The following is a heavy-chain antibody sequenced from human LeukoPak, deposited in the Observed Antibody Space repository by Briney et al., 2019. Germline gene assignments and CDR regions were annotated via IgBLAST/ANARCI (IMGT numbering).Heavy chain of an antibody. CDR3: AREASYCSSTSCYTYHFDY. J-gene: IGHJ4*02. Sequence: PSETLSLTCTVSGGSLSSDSYYWRWMRQPAGKGLEWLGRIYTSGSTKYNPSLKSRVSISVDTSKNQFSLKLSSVTAADTAVYYCAREASYCSSTSCYTYHFDYWGQGTLVTVSS. V-gene: IGHV4-61*02. CDR1: GGSLSSDSYY. D-gene: IGHD2-2*02. CDR2: IYTSGST.